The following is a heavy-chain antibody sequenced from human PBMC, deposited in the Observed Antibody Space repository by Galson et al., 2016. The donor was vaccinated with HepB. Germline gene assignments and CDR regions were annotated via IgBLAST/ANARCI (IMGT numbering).Heavy chain of an antibody. J-gene: IGHJ4*02. CDR1: GGSISGYY. CDR2: IPSGGST. D-gene: IGHD3-10*01. Sequence: SETLSLTCTVSGGSISGYYWTWIRQSPGKGLEWIGYIPSGGSTDYDPSPESRVTRSLDTSRTRFSLQLRSVTAADTAVYYCARGARPLTAGMHRRGHLDCWGQGTLVTVSS. V-gene: IGHV4-59*01. CDR3: ARGARPLTAGMHRRGHLDC.